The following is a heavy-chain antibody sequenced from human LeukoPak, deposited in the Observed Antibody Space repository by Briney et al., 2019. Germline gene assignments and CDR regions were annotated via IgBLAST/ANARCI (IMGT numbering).Heavy chain of an antibody. V-gene: IGHV4-34*01. CDR2: INHSGST. CDR3: ARHYSIVVVVAANWFDP. D-gene: IGHD2-15*01. CDR1: GGSFSGYY. Sequence: SETLSLTCAVYGGSFSGYYWSWIRQPPGKGLEWIGEINHSGSTNYNPSLKSRVTISVDTSKNQFSLKLSSVTAADTAVYYCARHYSIVVVVAANWFDPWGQGTLVTVSS. J-gene: IGHJ5*02.